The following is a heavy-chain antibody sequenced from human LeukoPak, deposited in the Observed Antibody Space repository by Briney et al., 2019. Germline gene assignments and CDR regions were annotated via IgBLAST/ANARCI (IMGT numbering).Heavy chain of an antibody. CDR3: ARVKLRKYYFDY. J-gene: IGHJ4*02. CDR2: MNPNSGNT. V-gene: IGHV1-8*03. CDR1: GYTFTSYD. Sequence: ASVKVSCKASGYTFTSYDINWVRQATGQGLEWMGWMNPNSGNTGYAQKFQGRATITRNTSISTAYMELSSMRSEDTAVYYCARVKLRKYYFDYWGQGTLVTVSS. D-gene: IGHD5-12*01.